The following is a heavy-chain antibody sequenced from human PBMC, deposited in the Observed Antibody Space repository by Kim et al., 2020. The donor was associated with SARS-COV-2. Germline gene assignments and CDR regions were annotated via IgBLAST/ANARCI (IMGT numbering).Heavy chain of an antibody. Sequence: GGSLRLSCEASGLTFSSYAMHWVRQAPGKGLEWVAVISYDGSNKYYADSVKGRFTISRDNSKDTLYLQMNSLRPEDTAVYYCARDRWRQLERDYYYYMDVWGKGTTVTVSS. CDR1: GLTFSSYA. D-gene: IGHD1-1*01. CDR3: ARDRWRQLERDYYYYMDV. V-gene: IGHV3-30-3*01. J-gene: IGHJ6*03. CDR2: ISYDGSNK.